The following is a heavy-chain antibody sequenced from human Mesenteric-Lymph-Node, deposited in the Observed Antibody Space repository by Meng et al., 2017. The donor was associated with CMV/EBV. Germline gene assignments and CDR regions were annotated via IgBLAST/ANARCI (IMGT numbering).Heavy chain of an antibody. D-gene: IGHD5-24*01. J-gene: IGHJ4*02. CDR3: ARDLFRDGYNNYFAY. V-gene: IGHV1-18*01. CDR2: SSGYNGNT. Sequence: SGYTVNAFGINWVRQSRGQGLEWMGWSSGYNGNTKYAQKVQDRVTMTRDTSTSTVYMDLRSLRSDDTAIYYCARDLFRDGYNNYFAYWGQGTLVTVSS. CDR1: GYTVNAFG.